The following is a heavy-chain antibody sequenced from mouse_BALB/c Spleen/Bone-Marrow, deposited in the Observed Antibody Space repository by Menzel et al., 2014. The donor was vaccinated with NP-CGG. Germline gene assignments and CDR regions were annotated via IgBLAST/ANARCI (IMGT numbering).Heavy chain of an antibody. D-gene: IGHD3-2*01. J-gene: IGHJ2*01. CDR1: GYTFTSYW. CDR3: ASRDSSGYVPDY. V-gene: IGHV1S132*01. Sequence: VQLVESGAELVKPGASVKLSCKTSGYTFTSYWIQWVKQRPGQGLGWIGEIFPGTGTTYYNEKFKGKATLTIDTSSSTAYMQLSSLTSEDSAVYCCASRDSSGYVPDYWGQGTTLTVSS. CDR2: IFPGTGTT.